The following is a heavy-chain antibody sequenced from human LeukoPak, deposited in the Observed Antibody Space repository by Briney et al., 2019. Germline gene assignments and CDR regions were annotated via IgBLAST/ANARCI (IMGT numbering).Heavy chain of an antibody. Sequence: GGSLRLSCAASGFTFSSYWMHWVRQAPGKGLEWVAFIRYDGSNKYYADSVKGRFTISRDNSKNTLYLQMNSLRAEDTAVYYCAKDMMASIAAIGCFDYWGQGTLVTVSS. CDR2: IRYDGSNK. J-gene: IGHJ4*02. CDR1: GFTFSSYW. V-gene: IGHV3-30*02. D-gene: IGHD6-6*01. CDR3: AKDMMASIAAIGCFDY.